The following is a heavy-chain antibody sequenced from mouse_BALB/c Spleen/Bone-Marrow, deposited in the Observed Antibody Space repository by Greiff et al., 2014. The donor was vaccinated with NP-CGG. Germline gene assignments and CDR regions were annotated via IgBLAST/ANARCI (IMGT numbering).Heavy chain of an antibody. CDR2: IDPANVNT. V-gene: IGHV14-3*02. CDR1: GFNIKDTY. J-gene: IGHJ2*01. D-gene: IGHD1-1*01. Sequence: VQLQQSGAELVKPGASVKLSCTASGFNIKDTYMHWVKQGPEQGLEWIGRIDPANVNTKYDPKFQGKATITADTSSNTAYLQLSSLTSEDTAVYYCASYVYGYYFDYWGQGTTLTVSS. CDR3: ASYVYGYYFDY.